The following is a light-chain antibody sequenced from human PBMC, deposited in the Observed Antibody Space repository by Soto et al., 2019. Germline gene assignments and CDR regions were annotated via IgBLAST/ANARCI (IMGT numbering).Light chain of an antibody. Sequence: LTQPASVSGSPGESITISCTGTSSDFGGYNYVSWYQQHPGKAPKLMIYDVSNRPSGVSNRFSGSKSGNTASLTISGLQAEDEADYYCSSYTSSSTLDVFGTGTKVTVL. CDR2: DVS. V-gene: IGLV2-14*01. J-gene: IGLJ1*01. CDR3: SSYTSSSTLDV. CDR1: SSDFGGYNY.